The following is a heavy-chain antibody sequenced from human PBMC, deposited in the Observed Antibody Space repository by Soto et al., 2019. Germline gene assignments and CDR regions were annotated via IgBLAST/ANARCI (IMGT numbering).Heavy chain of an antibody. CDR1: GYTFTSYA. Sequence: VKVSCKASGYTFTSYAMHWVRQAPGQRLEWMGWINAGNGNTKYSQKFQGRVTITRDTSASTAYMELSSLRSEDTAVYYCARDKYSSGWEYYFDYWGQGTLVTVSS. CDR3: ARDKYSSGWEYYFDY. D-gene: IGHD6-19*01. J-gene: IGHJ4*02. CDR2: INAGNGNT. V-gene: IGHV1-3*01.